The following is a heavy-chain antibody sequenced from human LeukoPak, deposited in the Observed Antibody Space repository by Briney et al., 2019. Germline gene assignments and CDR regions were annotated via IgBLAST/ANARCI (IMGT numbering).Heavy chain of an antibody. CDR2: IYYSGST. Sequence: SETLSLTCTVSGGSISSYYWSWIRQPPGKGLEWIGYIYYSGSTNYNPSLKSRVTISVDTSKNQFSLKLSSVTAADTAVYYCARATVVTPTVLDQYYYYYCMDVWGKGTTVTVSS. CDR3: ARATVVTPTVLDQYYYYYCMDV. D-gene: IGHD4-23*01. V-gene: IGHV4-59*01. J-gene: IGHJ6*03. CDR1: GGSISSYY.